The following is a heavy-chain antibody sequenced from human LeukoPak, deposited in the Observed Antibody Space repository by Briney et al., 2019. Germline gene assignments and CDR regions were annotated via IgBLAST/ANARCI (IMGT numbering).Heavy chain of an antibody. CDR3: ARWVAAAHDAFDI. CDR2: IYTSGST. CDR1: GGSISSGSYY. D-gene: IGHD6-13*01. Sequence: SETLSPTCTVSGGSISSGSYYWSWIRQPAGKGLEWIGRIYTSGSTNYNPSLKSRVTISVDTSKNQFSLKLSSVTAADTAVYYCARWVAAAHDAFDIWGQGTMVTVSS. V-gene: IGHV4-61*02. J-gene: IGHJ3*02.